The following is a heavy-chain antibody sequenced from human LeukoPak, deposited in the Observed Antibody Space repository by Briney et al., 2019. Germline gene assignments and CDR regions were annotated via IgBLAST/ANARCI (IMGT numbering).Heavy chain of an antibody. CDR2: IYPGDSDT. D-gene: IGHD3-10*01. V-gene: IGHV5-51*01. CDR3: AKRATLLWFGEPYFDY. J-gene: IGHJ4*02. CDR1: GYSFPDYW. Sequence: GESLKISCKGSGYSFPDYWIGWVRQMPGKGLEWMGIIYPGDSDTRYSPSFQGQVTISADKSISTTYLQWSSLKASDTAMYYCAKRATLLWFGEPYFDYWGQGTLVTVSS.